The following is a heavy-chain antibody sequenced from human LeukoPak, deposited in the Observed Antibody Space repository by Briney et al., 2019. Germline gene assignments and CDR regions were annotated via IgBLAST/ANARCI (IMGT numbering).Heavy chain of an antibody. V-gene: IGHV5-51*01. D-gene: IGHD3-3*01. CDR1: GYTFTTYW. J-gene: IGHJ5*02. Sequence: GESLKISCKASGYTFTTYWIAWVRQMPGKGLEWMGIICPGDSDTRYSPSFQGLVTISADKSISTAYLQWSSLKASDTAMYYCARQSITIFGVPRGWFDPWGQGTLVTVSS. CDR2: ICPGDSDT. CDR3: ARQSITIFGVPRGWFDP.